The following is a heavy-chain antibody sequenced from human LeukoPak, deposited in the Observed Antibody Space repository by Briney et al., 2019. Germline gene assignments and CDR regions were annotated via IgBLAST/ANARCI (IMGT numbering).Heavy chain of an antibody. J-gene: IGHJ6*03. CDR3: ARGRNYYGSGSYWRYYYYMDV. D-gene: IGHD3-10*01. CDR2: INHSGST. Sequence: PSETLSLTCAVYGGSFSGYYWSWIRQPPGKGLEWIGEINHSGSTNYNPSLKSRVTISVDTSKNQFSLKLSSVTAADTAVYYCARGRNYYGSGSYWRYYYYMDVWGKGTTVTVSS. CDR1: GGSFSGYY. V-gene: IGHV4-34*01.